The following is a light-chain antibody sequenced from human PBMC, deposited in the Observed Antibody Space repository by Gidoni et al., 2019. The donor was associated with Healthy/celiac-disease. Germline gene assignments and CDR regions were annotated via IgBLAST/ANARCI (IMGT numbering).Light chain of an antibody. J-gene: IGKJ3*01. CDR2: DAS. V-gene: IGKV3-11*01. Sequence: EIVLTQSPATLSLSPGERATLSCRASQSVSSYLAWYQQKPGQAPRLLIYDASNRATGIPARFSGSGSGTDFTLTISSLEPEDFAVYYCQQRSNWPPELTFXPXTKVDFK. CDR3: QQRSNWPPELT. CDR1: QSVSSY.